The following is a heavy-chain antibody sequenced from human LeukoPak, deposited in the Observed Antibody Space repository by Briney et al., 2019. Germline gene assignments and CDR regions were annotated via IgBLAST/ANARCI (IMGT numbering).Heavy chain of an antibody. D-gene: IGHD4-17*01. CDR3: AGYGLRSTY. J-gene: IGHJ4*02. CDR2: ISSSGSTI. V-gene: IGHV3-48*03. CDR1: GFTFSSYE. Sequence: PGGSLRPSCAASGFTFSSYEMNWVRQAPGKGLEWVSYISSSGSTIYYADSVKGRFTISRDNAKNSLYLQMNSLRAEDTAVYYCAGYGLRSTYWGQGTLVTVSS.